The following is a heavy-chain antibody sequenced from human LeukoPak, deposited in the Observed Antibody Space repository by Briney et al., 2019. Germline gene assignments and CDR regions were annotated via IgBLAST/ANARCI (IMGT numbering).Heavy chain of an antibody. CDR1: GFALSSYT. J-gene: IGHJ4*02. CDR2: ISGSGGST. CDR3: AKDQYRSGWYGDY. D-gene: IGHD6-19*01. Sequence: PGGSLRLSCAASGFALSSYTMSWVRQAPGKGLEWVSAISGSGGSTYYADSVKGRFTISRDNSKNTLYLQMNSLRAEDTAVYYCAKDQYRSGWYGDYWGQGTLVTVSS. V-gene: IGHV3-23*01.